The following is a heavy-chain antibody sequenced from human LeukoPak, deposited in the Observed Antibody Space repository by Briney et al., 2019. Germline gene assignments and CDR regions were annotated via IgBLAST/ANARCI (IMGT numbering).Heavy chain of an antibody. J-gene: IGHJ4*02. V-gene: IGHV3-9*01. Sequence: GGSLRLSCAASGFTFDDYAMHWVRQAPGKGLEWVSGISWNSGSIGYADSVKGRSTISRDNAKNSLYLQMNSLRAEDTALYYCAKGGYYDSSGYYLQDYWGQGTLVTVSS. CDR1: GFTFDDYA. D-gene: IGHD3-22*01. CDR2: ISWNSGSI. CDR3: AKGGYYDSSGYYLQDY.